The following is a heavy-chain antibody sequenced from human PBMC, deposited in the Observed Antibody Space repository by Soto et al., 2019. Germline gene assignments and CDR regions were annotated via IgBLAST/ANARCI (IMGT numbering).Heavy chain of an antibody. CDR3: AVEGNSPY. Sequence: EVQLVQSGAEVKKPGESLRISCKGSGYRFASYWIRWMRQMPGKGLEWMGRIDPSDSDTNYSPSFQGHVTISVDKSISTAYLQWSSLEASDTAMYYCAVEGNSPYWGQGTLVTVSS. D-gene: IGHD1-7*01. CDR2: IDPSDSDT. V-gene: IGHV5-10-1*01. J-gene: IGHJ4*02. CDR1: GYRFASYW.